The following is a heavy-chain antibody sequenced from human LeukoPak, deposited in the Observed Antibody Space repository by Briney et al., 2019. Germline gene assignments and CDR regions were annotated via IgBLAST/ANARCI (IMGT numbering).Heavy chain of an antibody. CDR3: ARVPRRGERFDP. V-gene: IGHV1-8*01. Sequence: ASVKVSCKASGYTFTSYDVNWVRQVTGQGLEWMGWMNPISGDTGYALKFQGRVTMSRNTSISTAYMELGSLRSEDTAVYYCARVPRRGERFDPWGQGTLVTVSS. CDR2: MNPISGDT. CDR1: GYTFTSYD. D-gene: IGHD3-10*01. J-gene: IGHJ5*02.